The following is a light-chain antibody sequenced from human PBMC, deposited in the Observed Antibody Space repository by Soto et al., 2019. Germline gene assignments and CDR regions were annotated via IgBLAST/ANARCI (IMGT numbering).Light chain of an antibody. CDR2: EVS. J-gene: IGLJ1*01. V-gene: IGLV2-14*01. Sequence: QSVLTEPASVSGSPGQSITISCTGISSDVGGYNYVSWYQQHPGKAPKLMIYEVSNRPSGVSNRFSGSKSGNTASLTISGLQAEDEADYYCSSYTSSTLFRTGTKVTV. CDR3: SSYTSSTL. CDR1: SSDVGGYNY.